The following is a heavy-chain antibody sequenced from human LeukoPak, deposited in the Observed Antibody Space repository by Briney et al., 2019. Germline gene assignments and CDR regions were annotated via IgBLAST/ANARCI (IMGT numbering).Heavy chain of an antibody. V-gene: IGHV1-2*02. CDR2: INPNNGGT. CDR1: GYTFNGYY. D-gene: IGHD2-2*01. Sequence: ASVKVSCKASGYTFNGYYIHWVRHWVRQAPGQGLEWMGWINPNNGGTNYAQKFLGRVTMTRDTSISTAYMELSRLRSDDTAVYYCARAVVPAAHDYWGQGTLVTVSS. J-gene: IGHJ4*02. CDR3: ARAVVPAAHDY.